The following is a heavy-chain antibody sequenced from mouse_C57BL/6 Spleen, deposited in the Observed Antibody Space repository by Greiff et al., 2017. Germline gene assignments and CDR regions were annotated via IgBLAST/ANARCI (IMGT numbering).Heavy chain of an antibody. CDR3: ARGLDSSGPHYYAKDY. J-gene: IGHJ4*01. D-gene: IGHD3-2*02. CDR2: IDPSDSNT. V-gene: IGHV1-69*01. Sequence: QVQLQQPGAELVMPGASVKLSCKASGYTFPSYWMHWVKQRPGQGLEWIGEIDPSDSNTTYNQKFKGKSTLTVDKSSSTAYMQLSSLTSEDSAVYSCARGLDSSGPHYYAKDYWGQGASVAVSS. CDR1: GYTFPSYW.